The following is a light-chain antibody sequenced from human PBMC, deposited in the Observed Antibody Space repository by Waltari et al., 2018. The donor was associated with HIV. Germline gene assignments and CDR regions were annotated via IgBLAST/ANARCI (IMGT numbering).Light chain of an antibody. CDR1: QSVSSNF. J-gene: IGKJ1*01. Sequence: EYVLTQSPGTLSLSPGERANLSCRASQSVSSNFLAWYQQKVGQAPRLLIYGASTRATGIPDRFSGSGSGTDFILTISSLEPEDFAVYYCHQYGRSPTAFGQGTKVEIK. CDR2: GAS. CDR3: HQYGRSPTA. V-gene: IGKV3-20*01.